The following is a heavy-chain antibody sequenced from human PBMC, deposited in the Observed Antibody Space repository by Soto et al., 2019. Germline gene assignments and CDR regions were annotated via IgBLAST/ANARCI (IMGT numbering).Heavy chain of an antibody. V-gene: IGHV3-48*02. CDR1: GFTFSSYS. Sequence: PGGSLRLSCAASGFTFSSYSMNWVRQAPGKGLEWVSYISSSSSTIYYADSVKGRFTISRDNAKNSLYLQMNSLRDEDTAVYYCARDTVTTYGYYYYGMDVWGQGTTVTVSS. D-gene: IGHD4-17*01. CDR2: ISSSSSTI. J-gene: IGHJ6*02. CDR3: ARDTVTTYGYYYYGMDV.